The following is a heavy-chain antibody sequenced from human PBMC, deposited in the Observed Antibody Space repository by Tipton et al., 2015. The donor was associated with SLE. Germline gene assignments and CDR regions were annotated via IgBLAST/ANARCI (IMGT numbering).Heavy chain of an antibody. CDR2: IRYDGSNK. J-gene: IGHJ3*02. Sequence: SLRLSCAASGFPFSTFGMHWVRQAPGKGLEWVAFIRYDGSNKYYADSVKGGFTISRADSKNTLYLQMKSLRADDTAVSYCAKGVTHYRRSSPDAFDIWGQGSKVSVSS. V-gene: IGHV3-30*02. D-gene: IGHD6-6*01. CDR3: AKGVTHYRRSSPDAFDI. CDR1: GFPFSTFG.